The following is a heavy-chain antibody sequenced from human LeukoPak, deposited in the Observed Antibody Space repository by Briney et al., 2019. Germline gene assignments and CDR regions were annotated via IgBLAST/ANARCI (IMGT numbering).Heavy chain of an antibody. Sequence: SETLSLTCTVSGGSIGSSDSHWSWIRQSPGTGLEWIGYISYRGSTSYNPSLRSRLTISIDTSQNQFSLKLTSVTAADTAVYYCVRVRTGTSCYDYWGQGTLVTVSP. CDR3: VRVRTGTSCYDY. CDR2: ISYRGST. CDR1: GGSIGSSDSH. V-gene: IGHV4-30-4*01. D-gene: IGHD2-2*01. J-gene: IGHJ4*02.